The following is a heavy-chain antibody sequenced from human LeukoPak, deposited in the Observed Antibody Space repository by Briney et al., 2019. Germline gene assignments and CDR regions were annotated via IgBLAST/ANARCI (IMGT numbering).Heavy chain of an antibody. CDR3: ARGGGSGDY. CDR1: GFTFSNYW. Sequence: PVGSLRLSCTASGFTFSNYWMSWVRQAPGKGLEWLANIKHDGSDKNYVDSVRGRFTISRDNAKNSLYLQINSLRDEDTAVYYCARGGGSGDYWGQGTLVTVSS. V-gene: IGHV3-7*01. CDR2: IKHDGSDK. D-gene: IGHD5-24*01. J-gene: IGHJ4*02.